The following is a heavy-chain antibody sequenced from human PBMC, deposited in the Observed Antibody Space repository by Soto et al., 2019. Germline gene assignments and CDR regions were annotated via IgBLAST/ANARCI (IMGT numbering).Heavy chain of an antibody. CDR2: IYPDDSDT. Sequence: PXESLKISFKGSGYSFNSYYIALVRQMPGKGLEWMGIIYPDDSDTRYSPSFQGQVTISADKSIATAYLQWSSLKASDTAMYYCARLAGGYSGYVDYWGQGTLVTVSS. D-gene: IGHD5-12*01. J-gene: IGHJ4*02. CDR3: ARLAGGYSGYVDY. CDR1: GYSFNSYY. V-gene: IGHV5-51*01.